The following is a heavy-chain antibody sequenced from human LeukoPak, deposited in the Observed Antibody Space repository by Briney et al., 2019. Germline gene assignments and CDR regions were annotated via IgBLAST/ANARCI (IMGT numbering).Heavy chain of an antibody. CDR1: GFTFSSYA. CDR2: IIPIFGTA. V-gene: IGHV1-69*01. Sequence: GGSLRLSCAASGFTFSSYAISWVRQAPGQGLEWMGGIIPIFGTANYAQKFQGRVTITADESTSTAYMELSSLRSEDTAVYYCARSGYSSGWYVLGYWGQGTLVTVSS. D-gene: IGHD6-19*01. CDR3: ARSGYSSGWYVLGY. J-gene: IGHJ4*02.